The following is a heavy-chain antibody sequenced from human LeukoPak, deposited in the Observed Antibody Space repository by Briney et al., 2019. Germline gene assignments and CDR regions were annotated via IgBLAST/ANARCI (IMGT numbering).Heavy chain of an antibody. Sequence: SVKVSCKASGGTFSSYAISWVRQAPGQGLEWMGRIIPILGIANYAQKFQGRVTMTRNTSISTAYMELSSLRSEDTAVYYCATETMTYYYDSSGYLSWGQGTLVTVSS. D-gene: IGHD3-22*01. CDR3: ATETMTYYYDSSGYLS. V-gene: IGHV1-69*04. J-gene: IGHJ5*02. CDR1: GGTFSSYA. CDR2: IIPILGIA.